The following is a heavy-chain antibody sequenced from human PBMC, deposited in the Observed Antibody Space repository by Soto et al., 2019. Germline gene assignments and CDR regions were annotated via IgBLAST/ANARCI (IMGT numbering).Heavy chain of an antibody. CDR3: AGEVCIGVLVAACPIQYYYYGMDV. J-gene: IGHJ6*02. D-gene: IGHD2-15*01. Sequence: ASVKVSCKASGYTFASYYMHWVRQAPGQGLEWMGIINPSGCSTSYAQKFQGRVTMTRDTSTSTVYMELSRLRSEDTAVYYCAGEVCIGVLVAACPIQYYYYGMDVSGQGTTVTVSS. CDR1: GYTFASYY. CDR2: INPSGCST. V-gene: IGHV1-46*03.